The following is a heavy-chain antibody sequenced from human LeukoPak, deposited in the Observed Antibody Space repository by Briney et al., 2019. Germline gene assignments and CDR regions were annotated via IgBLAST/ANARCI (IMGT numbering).Heavy chain of an antibody. CDR3: ARGAAVAGKLYYFDY. V-gene: IGHV3-48*04. D-gene: IGHD6-19*01. J-gene: IGHJ4*02. CDR2: ISSSGSTI. CDR1: GFTFSSYG. Sequence: GSLRLSCAASGFTFSSYGMHWVRQAPGKGLEWVSYISSSGSTIYYADSVKGRFTISRDNAKNSLYLQMNSLRAEDTAVYYCARGAAVAGKLYYFDYWGQGTLVTVSS.